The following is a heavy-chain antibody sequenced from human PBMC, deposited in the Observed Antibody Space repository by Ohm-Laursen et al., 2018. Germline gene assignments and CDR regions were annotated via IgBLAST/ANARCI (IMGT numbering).Heavy chain of an antibody. V-gene: IGHV3-7*01. J-gene: IGHJ4*02. CDR2: IKEDGSEK. CDR3: AREVAAAEPYFDY. Sequence: GSLRLSCTASGFTFSNYWMSWVRQAPGKGLEWVANIKEDGSEKYYVDSVKGRFTISRDNAKNSLYLQMNSLRAEDTAVYYCAREVAAAEPYFDYWGQGTLVTVSS. CDR1: GFTFSNYW. D-gene: IGHD6-13*01.